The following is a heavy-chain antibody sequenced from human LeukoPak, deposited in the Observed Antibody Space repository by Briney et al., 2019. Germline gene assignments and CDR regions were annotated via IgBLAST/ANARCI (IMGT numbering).Heavy chain of an antibody. CDR3: ASKVGGATLDY. J-gene: IGHJ4*02. V-gene: IGHV1-46*01. CDR2: INPSGGTT. CDR1: EYTFASYY. D-gene: IGHD2-15*01. Sequence: ASVKVSCKASEYTFASYYIHWVQQAPGQGLEWMGIINPSGGTTSYAQKFQGRVTMTRDMSTSTVYMELSSLRSEDTAVYYCASKVGGATLDYWGQGTLVTVSS.